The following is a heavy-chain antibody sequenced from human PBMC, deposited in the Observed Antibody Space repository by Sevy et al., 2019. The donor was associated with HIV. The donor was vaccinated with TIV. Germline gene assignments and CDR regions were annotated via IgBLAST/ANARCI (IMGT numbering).Heavy chain of an antibody. CDR2: INPNSGGT. Sequence: GESLKISCKASGYTFTGYYMHWVRQAPGQGLEWMGWINPNSGGTNYAQKFQGRVTMTRDTSISTAYMELSRLRSDDTAVYYCARGCSSTSCYAVGPTGMDVWGQGTTVTVSS. D-gene: IGHD2-2*01. CDR3: ARGCSSTSCYAVGPTGMDV. CDR1: GYTFTGYY. J-gene: IGHJ6*02. V-gene: IGHV1-2*02.